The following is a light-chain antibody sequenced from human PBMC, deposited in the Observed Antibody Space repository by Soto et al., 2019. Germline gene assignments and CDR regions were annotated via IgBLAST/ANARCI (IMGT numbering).Light chain of an antibody. V-gene: IGKV3-15*01. Sequence: EIVMTQSPATLSVSPGERATLSCRASESVSANLAWYQQKPGQAPSLLIIGASTRATGIPARFRGSGSGTEFTLTISSLQSEDFATYYCLQAGAFPLTLGQGTSVEIK. CDR2: GAS. CDR3: LQAGAFPLT. CDR1: ESVSAN. J-gene: IGKJ1*01.